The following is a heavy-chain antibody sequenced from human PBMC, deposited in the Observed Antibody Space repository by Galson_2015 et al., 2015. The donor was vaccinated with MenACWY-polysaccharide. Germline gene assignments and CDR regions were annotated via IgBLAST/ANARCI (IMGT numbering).Heavy chain of an antibody. D-gene: IGHD3-3*01. V-gene: IGHV3-33*01. CDR2: IRYDGSEQ. CDR3: ARGGFWNGVSEYFQY. J-gene: IGHJ1*01. Sequence: SLRLSCAASGFTFSTYGMFWLRQAPGKGLEWVAAIRYDGSEQHYADSVKGRFTVSRDDSKNTLFLQINSLRAEDTAVYYCARGGFWNGVSEYFQYWGQGTLVIVSS. CDR1: GFTFSTYG.